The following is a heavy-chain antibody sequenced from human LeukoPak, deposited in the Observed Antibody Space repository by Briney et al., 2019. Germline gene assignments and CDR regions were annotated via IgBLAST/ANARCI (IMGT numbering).Heavy chain of an antibody. CDR3: VKDRRSSWYYFDY. CDR1: DFTFSSYD. V-gene: IGHV3-30*18. CDR2: ISPDGNNR. J-gene: IGHJ4*02. Sequence: PGGSLRLSCAASDFTFSSYDIHWVRQAPGKGLEWVAVISPDGNNRYYADSVKGRFTISRDNSKNTLYLQMNRLRVEDTAVYYCVKDRRSSWYYFDYWGQGTLVAVSS. D-gene: IGHD6-13*01.